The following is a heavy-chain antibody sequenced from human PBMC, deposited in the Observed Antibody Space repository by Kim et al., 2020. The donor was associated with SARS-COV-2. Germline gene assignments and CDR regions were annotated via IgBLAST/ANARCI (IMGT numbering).Heavy chain of an antibody. J-gene: IGHJ2*01. D-gene: IGHD6-6*01. CDR3: ATYSSSSTYWYFDL. CDR2: IYYSGST. CDR1: GGSISSGDYY. V-gene: IGHV4-30-4*01. Sequence: SETLSLTCTVSGGSISSGDYYWSWIRQPPGKGLEWIGYIYYSGSTYYNPSLKSRVTISVDTSKNQFSLKLSSVTAADTAVYYCATYSSSSTYWYFDLWGRGTLVTVSS.